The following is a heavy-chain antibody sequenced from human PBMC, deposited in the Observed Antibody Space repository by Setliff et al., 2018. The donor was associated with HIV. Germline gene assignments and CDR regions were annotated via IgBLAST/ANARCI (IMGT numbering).Heavy chain of an antibody. CDR1: GYSISSGYY. V-gene: IGHV4-38-2*02. Sequence: SETLSLTCTVSGYSISSGYYWGWIRQPPGKGLEWIGSIHQSGSTYYNSSLKSRVTMSVDTSKIQFSLKLSSVTAADTAIYYCARDPGITAAGTEYFDSWGQGILVTVSS. D-gene: IGHD6-13*01. CDR3: ARDPGITAAGTEYFDS. CDR2: IHQSGST. J-gene: IGHJ4*02.